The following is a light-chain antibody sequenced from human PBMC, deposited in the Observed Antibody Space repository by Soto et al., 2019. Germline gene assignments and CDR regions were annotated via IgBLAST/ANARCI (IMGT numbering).Light chain of an antibody. CDR2: AAS. CDR3: QQYNTYPLT. Sequence: DTQVTQSPSSLSAYVGDRVTITCRASQDIGNYVAWIQQKPGKAPKSLIHAASSLQSGVPSKFSGSGSGTDSTLTINNLQPEDFATYYCQQYNTYPLTFGGGTKLEIK. J-gene: IGKJ4*01. CDR1: QDIGNY. V-gene: IGKV1-16*02.